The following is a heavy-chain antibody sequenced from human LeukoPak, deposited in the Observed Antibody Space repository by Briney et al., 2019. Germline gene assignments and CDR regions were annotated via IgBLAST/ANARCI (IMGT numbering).Heavy chain of an antibody. Sequence: SETLSLTCTVSGGSVSSYFWSWIRQPPGKGLEWIGYMYYSGSTNYNPSLKSRVTISIDTSENQFSLQLSSVTAADTAVYYCARLDNGRGAFDYWGQGTLVTVSS. CDR2: MYYSGST. CDR1: GGSVSSYF. D-gene: IGHD1-26*01. CDR3: ARLDNGRGAFDY. V-gene: IGHV4-59*02. J-gene: IGHJ4*02.